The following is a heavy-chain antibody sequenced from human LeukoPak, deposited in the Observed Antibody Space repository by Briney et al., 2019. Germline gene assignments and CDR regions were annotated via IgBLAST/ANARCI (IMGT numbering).Heavy chain of an antibody. Sequence: GGSLRLSCAASAFTFSSYAMHWVRQAPGKGLEYVSAISSNGGSTYYANSVKGRFTISRDNSKNTLYLQMGSLRAEDMAVYYCARGNSSSLHYYFDYWGQGTLVTVSS. CDR1: AFTFSSYA. CDR3: ARGNSSSLHYYFDY. CDR2: ISSNGGST. J-gene: IGHJ4*02. D-gene: IGHD6-13*01. V-gene: IGHV3-64*01.